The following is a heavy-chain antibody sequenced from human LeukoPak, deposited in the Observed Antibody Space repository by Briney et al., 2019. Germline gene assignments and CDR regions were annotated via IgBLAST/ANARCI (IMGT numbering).Heavy chain of an antibody. D-gene: IGHD6-13*01. V-gene: IGHV3-11*01. Sequence: GGSLRLSCAASGFTFSDYYMSWIRQAPGKGLEWVSYISSSGSTIYYADSVKGRFTISRDNAKNSLYLQMNSLRAEDTALYYCAKADSSSWYRHFDYWGQGTLVTVSS. CDR2: ISSSGSTI. CDR3: AKADSSSWYRHFDY. J-gene: IGHJ4*02. CDR1: GFTFSDYY.